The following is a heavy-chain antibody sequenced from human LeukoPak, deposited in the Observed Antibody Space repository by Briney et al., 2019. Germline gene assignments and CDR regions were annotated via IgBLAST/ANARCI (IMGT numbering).Heavy chain of an antibody. D-gene: IGHD4-17*01. Sequence: GGSLRLSCAASGFTFSSYAMSWVRQAPGMGLEWVSAISGSGGSTYYADSVKGRFTISRDNSKNTLYLQMNSLRAEDTAVYYCAKAIGLYGDYMYYFDYWGQGTLVTVSS. CDR3: AKAIGLYGDYMYYFDY. CDR2: ISGSGGST. J-gene: IGHJ4*02. CDR1: GFTFSSYA. V-gene: IGHV3-23*01.